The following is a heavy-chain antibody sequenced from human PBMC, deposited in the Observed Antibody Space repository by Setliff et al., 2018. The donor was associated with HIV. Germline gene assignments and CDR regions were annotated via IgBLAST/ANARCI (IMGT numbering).Heavy chain of an antibody. Sequence: LSLTCTVSGVSITSHYWNWIRQSPGKGLEWIGFGHHSGHTRQNPSLASRVTISVDMAKNQFSLKLNSLSAADTAVYYCARWESAQKAFNPWGHGTMVTVSS. CDR1: GVSITSHY. CDR2: GHHSGHT. V-gene: IGHV4-4*09. J-gene: IGHJ3*01. D-gene: IGHD1-26*01. CDR3: ARWESAQKAFNP.